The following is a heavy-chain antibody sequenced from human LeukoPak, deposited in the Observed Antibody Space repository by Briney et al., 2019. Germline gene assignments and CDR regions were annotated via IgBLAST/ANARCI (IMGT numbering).Heavy chain of an antibody. J-gene: IGHJ6*04. CDR1: GFTVSSNY. Sequence: GGSLRLSCAASGFTVSSNYMSWVRQAPGKGLEWVSVIYSGGSTYYADSVKGRFTISRDNSKNTLYLQMNSLRAEDTAVYYCAKGSEEDYYYYGMDVWGKGTTVTVSS. CDR3: AKGSEEDYYYYGMDV. CDR2: IYSGGST. D-gene: IGHD6-25*01. V-gene: IGHV3-53*01.